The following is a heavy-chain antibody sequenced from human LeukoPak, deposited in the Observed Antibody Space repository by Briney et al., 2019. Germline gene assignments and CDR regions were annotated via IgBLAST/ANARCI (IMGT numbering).Heavy chain of an antibody. CDR2: IYYSGST. V-gene: IGHV4-59*01. J-gene: IGHJ4*02. D-gene: IGHD5-18*01. CDR1: GGSITSSY. Sequence: SETLSLTCTVSGGSITSSYWSWLRQPPGKGLEWIGCIYYSGSTNYNPSLISQVHISVDTSKNQFSLKLTSVTAADTAVYYCVRPIRGYSFDYYDYWGQGTLVTVSS. CDR3: VRPIRGYSFDYYDY.